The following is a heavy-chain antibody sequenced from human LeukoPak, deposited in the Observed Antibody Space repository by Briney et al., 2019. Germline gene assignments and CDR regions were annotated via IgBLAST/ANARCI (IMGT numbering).Heavy chain of an antibody. CDR2: IIPIFGTA. D-gene: IGHD3-22*01. CDR3: ARSYYYDSSGYYPRYFDL. CDR1: GGTFSSYA. Sequence: GASVKVSCKASGGTFSSYAISWVRQAPGQGLEWMGGIIPIFGTANYAQKFQGRVTITADESTSTAYMELSSLRSEDTAVYYCARSYYYDSSGYYPRYFDLWGRGTLVTVSS. J-gene: IGHJ2*01. V-gene: IGHV1-69*13.